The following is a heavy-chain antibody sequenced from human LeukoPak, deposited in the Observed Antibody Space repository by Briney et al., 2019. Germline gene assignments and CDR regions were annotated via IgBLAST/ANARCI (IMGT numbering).Heavy chain of an antibody. V-gene: IGHV3-23*01. CDR3: AKDGVGLPSLYYFMDV. CDR1: GFTFITYA. Sequence: PGGSLRLSCAASGFTFITYAMSWVRQAPGKGLEWVSTISGNGGTIYSADSVKGRFTISRDNSKNTLYLQMNSLRAEDTAVYYCAKDGVGLPSLYYFMDVWGKGTTVTVSS. CDR2: ISGNGGTI. D-gene: IGHD3-3*01. J-gene: IGHJ6*03.